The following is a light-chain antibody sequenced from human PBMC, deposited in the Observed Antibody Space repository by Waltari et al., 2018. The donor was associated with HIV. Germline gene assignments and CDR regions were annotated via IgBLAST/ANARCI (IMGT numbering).Light chain of an antibody. CDR3: VAWDDTLSALF. CDR1: RSNIGSNY. CDR2: RNN. J-gene: IGLJ2*01. Sequence: QSVLTQPPAASGTPGQRVTISCSGSRSNIGSNYVYWYQQFPGTAPKLLIYRNNYRPSGVPDRISGSKSGTAAYLAISGLRSEVEADYYCVAWDDTLSALFFGGGTKLTVL. V-gene: IGLV1-47*01.